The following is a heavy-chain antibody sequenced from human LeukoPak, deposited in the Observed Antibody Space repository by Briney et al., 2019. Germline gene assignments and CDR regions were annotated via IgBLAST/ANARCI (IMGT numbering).Heavy chain of an antibody. CDR3: ARAYYYSSGQYYFDY. CDR1: GYSISSGYY. CDR2: IYHSGST. V-gene: IGHV4-38-2*02. Sequence: PSETLSLTCTVSGYSISSGYYWGWIRQPPGKGLEWIGSIYHSGSTYYNPSLKSRVTISVDTSKNQFSLRLSSVTAADTAVYYCARAYYYSSGQYYFDYWGQGTLVTVSS. J-gene: IGHJ4*02. D-gene: IGHD6-25*01.